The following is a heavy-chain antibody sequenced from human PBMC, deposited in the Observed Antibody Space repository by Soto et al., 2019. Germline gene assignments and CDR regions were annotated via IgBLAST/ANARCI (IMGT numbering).Heavy chain of an antibody. V-gene: IGHV4-34*01. D-gene: IGHD5-18*01. J-gene: IGHJ6*02. CDR3: ASGPQDTAMARYYYYGMDV. CDR1: GGSFSGYY. CDR2: INHSGST. Sequence: SETLSLTCAVYGGSFSGYYCSWIRQPPGKGLEWIGEINHSGSTNYNPSLKSRVTISVDTSKNQFSLKLSSVTAADTAVYYCASGPQDTAMARYYYYGMDVWGQGTTVTVSS.